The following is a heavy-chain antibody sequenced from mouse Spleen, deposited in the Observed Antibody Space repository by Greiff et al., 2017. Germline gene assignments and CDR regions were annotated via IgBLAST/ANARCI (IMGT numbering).Heavy chain of an antibody. D-gene: IGHD2-14*01. CDR1: GYSITSGYY. CDR2: ISYDGSN. J-gene: IGHJ1*01. Sequence: EVKLMESGPGLVKPSQSLSLTCSVTGYSITSGYYWNWIRQFPGNKLEWMGYISYDGSNNYNPSLKNRISITRDTSKNQFFLKLNSVTTEDTATYYCARDRYDEDWYFDVWGAGTTVTVSS. CDR3: ARDRYDEDWYFDV. V-gene: IGHV3-6*01.